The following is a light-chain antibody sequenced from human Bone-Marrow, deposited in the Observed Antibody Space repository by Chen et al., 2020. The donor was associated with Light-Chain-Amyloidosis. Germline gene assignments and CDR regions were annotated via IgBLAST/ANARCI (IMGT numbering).Light chain of an antibody. CDR3: QSADSSGTYEVI. CDR1: DLPTKY. Sequence: SYELTQPPSVSVSPGQTARITCSGDDLPTKYAYGYQQKPGQAPVMVIHRDTERPSGSSERCSSSSSGTTATVTISGVKAEDEADDHCQSADSSGTYEVIFGGGTKLTVL. J-gene: IGLJ2*01. CDR2: RDT. V-gene: IGLV3-25*03.